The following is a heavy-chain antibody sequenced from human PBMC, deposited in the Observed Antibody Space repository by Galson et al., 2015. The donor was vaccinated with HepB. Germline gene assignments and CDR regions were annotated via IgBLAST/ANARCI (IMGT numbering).Heavy chain of an antibody. J-gene: IGHJ3*02. Sequence: SETLSLTCTVSGGSISSYYWSWIRQPPGKGLEWIGYIYYSGSTNYNPSLKSRVTISVDTSKNQFSLKLSSVTAADTAVYYCARGGDYHYATEAFDIWGQGTMVTVSS. V-gene: IGHV4-59*01. CDR1: GGSISSYY. D-gene: IGHD4-17*01. CDR3: ARGGDYHYATEAFDI. CDR2: IYYSGST.